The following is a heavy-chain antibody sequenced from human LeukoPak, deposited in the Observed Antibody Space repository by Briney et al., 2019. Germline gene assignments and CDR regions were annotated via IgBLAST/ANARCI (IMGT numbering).Heavy chain of an antibody. CDR3: AKGHYYGSGSLDY. Sequence: GGSLRLSCVVSGLSFRNYGMHWVRQAPGKGLEWVAVIYYDGSNQYYADSVKGRFTISRDNSKNTLYVQMNSLRAEDTAVYYCAKGHYYGSGSLDYWGQGTLVTVSS. V-gene: IGHV3-33*06. D-gene: IGHD3-10*01. CDR1: GLSFRNYG. CDR2: IYYDGSNQ. J-gene: IGHJ4*02.